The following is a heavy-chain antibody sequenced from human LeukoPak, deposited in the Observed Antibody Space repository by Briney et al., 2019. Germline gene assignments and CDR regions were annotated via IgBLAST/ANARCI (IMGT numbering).Heavy chain of an antibody. J-gene: IGHJ6*04. CDR1: GFTFSNAW. D-gene: IGHD4-17*01. Sequence: GRSLRLSCAASGFTFSNAWLNWVRQAPGKGLEWVGLIKTKSEGGTTDYAAPVKGRFTISRDDSKNTVFLQVDSLKTEDTAVYYCTTGSLTTGHYGLDVWGKGTTVIVSS. V-gene: IGHV3-15*01. CDR3: TTGSLTTGHYGLDV. CDR2: IKTKSEGGTT.